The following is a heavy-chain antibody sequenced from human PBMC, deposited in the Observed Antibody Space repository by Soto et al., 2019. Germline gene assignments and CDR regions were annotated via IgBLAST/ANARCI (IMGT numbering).Heavy chain of an antibody. CDR2: IWYDGSNK. D-gene: IGHD3-9*01. V-gene: IGHV3-33*01. CDR3: ARDGGELRYFGALDV. J-gene: IGHJ6*04. Sequence: QVQLVESGGGVVQPGRSLRLSCAASGFTFSSYGMHWVRQAPGKGLEWVAVIWYDGSNKYYADSVKGRFTISRDNSKNTLYLQMNSLRAEDTAVYYCARDGGELRYFGALDVWGKGTTVTVSS. CDR1: GFTFSSYG.